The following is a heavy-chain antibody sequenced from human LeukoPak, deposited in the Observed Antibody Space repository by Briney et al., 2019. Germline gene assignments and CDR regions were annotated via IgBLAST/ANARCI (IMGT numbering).Heavy chain of an antibody. J-gene: IGHJ4*02. V-gene: IGHV1-69*06. CDR1: GGTFSSYA. CDR2: IIPIFGTA. Sequence: ASVKVSCKASGGTFSSYAISWVRQASGQGLEWMGRIIPIFGTANYAQKFQGRVTITADKSTSTAYMELSSLRSEDTAVYYCAFTEPPITGIPRYYFDYWGQGTLVTVSS. D-gene: IGHD1-20*01. CDR3: AFTEPPITGIPRYYFDY.